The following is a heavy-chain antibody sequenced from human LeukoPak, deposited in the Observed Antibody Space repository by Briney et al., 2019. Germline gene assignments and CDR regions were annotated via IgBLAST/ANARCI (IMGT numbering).Heavy chain of an antibody. V-gene: IGHV3-48*04. D-gene: IGHD4-17*01. J-gene: IGHJ3*02. CDR1: GFTFSSYG. Sequence: GGSLRLSCAASGFTFSSYGMSWVRQAPGKGLEWVSYISSSGSTIYYADSVKGRFTISRDNAKNSLYLQMNSLRAEDTAVYYCASGDYVGASDAFDIWGQGTMVTVSS. CDR3: ASGDYVGASDAFDI. CDR2: ISSSGSTI.